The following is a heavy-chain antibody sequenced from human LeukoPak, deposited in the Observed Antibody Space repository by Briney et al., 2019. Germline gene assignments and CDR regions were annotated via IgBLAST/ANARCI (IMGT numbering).Heavy chain of an antibody. Sequence: ASVKVSCKASGYTFTSYYMHWVRQAPGQGLEWMGIINPSGGSTSYAQKFQGRVTMTRDTSTSTVYMELSSLRSEDTAVYYYGRIAAAGTFDYWGQGTLVTVSS. V-gene: IGHV1-46*01. CDR2: INPSGGST. CDR1: GYTFTSYY. CDR3: GRIAAAGTFDY. J-gene: IGHJ4*02. D-gene: IGHD6-13*01.